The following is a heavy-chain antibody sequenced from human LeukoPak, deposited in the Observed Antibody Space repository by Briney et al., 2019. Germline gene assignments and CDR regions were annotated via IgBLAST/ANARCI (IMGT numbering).Heavy chain of an antibody. J-gene: IGHJ6*02. CDR2: ISSSSSYI. CDR1: GFTFSSYS. V-gene: IGHV3-21*01. D-gene: IGHD2-2*01. CDR3: ARDKRYCSSTSCYSVADKEPYYYGMDV. Sequence: PGGSLRLSCAASGFTFSSYSMNWVRQAPGKGLEWVSSISSSSSYIYYADSVKGRFTISRANAKNSLYLQMNSLRAEDTAVYYCARDKRYCSSTSCYSVADKEPYYYGMDVWGQGTTVTVSS.